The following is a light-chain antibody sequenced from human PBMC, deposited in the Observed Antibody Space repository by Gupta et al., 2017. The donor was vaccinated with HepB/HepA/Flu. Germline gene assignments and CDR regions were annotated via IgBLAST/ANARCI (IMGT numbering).Light chain of an antibody. V-gene: IGKV1-5*03. CDR3: QDHNTYSWT. CDR2: KVT. J-gene: IGKJ1*01. CDR1: QSINNW. Sequence: DIQVTQSPSTLSATVGDRVTITCRASQSINNWLAWYQQKPGRAPKLLISKVTDLKKGVPSRFSGSGSGKEFTLTISSLQQDDFATYYCQDHNTYSWTFGQGTKVEIK.